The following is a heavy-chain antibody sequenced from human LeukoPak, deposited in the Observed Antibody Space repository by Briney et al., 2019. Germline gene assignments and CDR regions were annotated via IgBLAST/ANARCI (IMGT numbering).Heavy chain of an antibody. CDR2: IIPIFGTA. CDR3: ARDPYYYDSSGYDEVAFDI. D-gene: IGHD3-22*01. Sequence: TVKVSCKASGGTFSSYAISWVRQAPGQGLEWMGGIIPIFGTANYAQKFQGRVTITADESTSTAYMELSSLRSEDTAVYYCARDPYYYDSSGYDEVAFDIWGQGTMVTVSS. V-gene: IGHV1-69*13. J-gene: IGHJ3*02. CDR1: GGTFSSYA.